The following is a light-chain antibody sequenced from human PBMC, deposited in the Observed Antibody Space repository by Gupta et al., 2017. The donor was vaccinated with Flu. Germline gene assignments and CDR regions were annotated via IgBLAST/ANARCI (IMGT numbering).Light chain of an antibody. J-gene: IGKJ1*01. CDR2: STS. Sequence: DIQMTQSPPSLSPSVGDRVTITCRASQTVTNYLNWYQQRPGNAPKLLIYSTSTLQSGVPSRFSGSGSGTDFTLTISRLQPEDVATYYCQQRDTTPWTFGQGTQVEIK. CDR3: QQRDTTPWT. V-gene: IGKV1-39*01. CDR1: QTVTNY.